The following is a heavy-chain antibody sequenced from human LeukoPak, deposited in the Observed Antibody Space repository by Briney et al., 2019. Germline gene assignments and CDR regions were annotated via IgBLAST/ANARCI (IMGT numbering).Heavy chain of an antibody. D-gene: IGHD5-18*01. CDR2: IRPMNSDV. CDR1: GYNFNTYW. CDR3: ARTVDTAMGKEYYFDY. Sequence: GESLKISCKGSGYNFNTYWVAWVRQLPGKELEWMGIIRPMNSDVRYSPSFQGQVTISADKSINTAYLQWSSLKASDTAMYYCARTVDTAMGKEYYFDYWGQGTLVTVSS. V-gene: IGHV5-51*01. J-gene: IGHJ4*02.